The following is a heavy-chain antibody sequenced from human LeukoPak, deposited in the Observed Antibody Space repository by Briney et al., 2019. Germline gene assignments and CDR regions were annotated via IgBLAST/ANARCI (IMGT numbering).Heavy chain of an antibody. CDR3: AKAGRRDYYDSSGHDY. V-gene: IGHV3-66*01. CDR2: IYSGGST. J-gene: IGHJ4*02. Sequence: PGGSLRLSCAASEFSVGSNYMTWVRQAPGKGLEWVSLIYSGGSTYYADSVKGRFTISRDNSKNTLYLQMNSLRAEDTAVYYCAKAGRRDYYDSSGHDYWGQGTLVTVSS. D-gene: IGHD3-22*01. CDR1: EFSVGSNY.